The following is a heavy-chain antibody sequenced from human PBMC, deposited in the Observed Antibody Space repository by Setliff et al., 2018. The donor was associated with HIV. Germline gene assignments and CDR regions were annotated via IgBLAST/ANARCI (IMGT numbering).Heavy chain of an antibody. CDR2: INAGNGNT. CDR1: GYTFTSYA. J-gene: IGHJ4*02. Sequence: ASVKVSCKASGYTFTSYAMHWVRQDPGQRLEWMGWINAGNGNTKYSQKFQGRVTITRDTSASTAYMELSSLRSEDTAVYYCAKTIAAAATLPFDFWGQGTLVTVSS. V-gene: IGHV1-3*01. D-gene: IGHD6-13*01. CDR3: AKTIAAAATLPFDF.